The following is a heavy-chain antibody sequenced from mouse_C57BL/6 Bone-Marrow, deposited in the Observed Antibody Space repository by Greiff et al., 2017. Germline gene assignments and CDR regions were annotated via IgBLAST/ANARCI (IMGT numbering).Heavy chain of an antibody. J-gene: IGHJ2*01. CDR1: GYTFTSYW. D-gene: IGHD3-1*01. CDR2: IDPNSGGT. CDR3: ASEGSGYDFDY. V-gene: IGHV1-72*01. Sequence: QVQLQQPGAELVKPGASVKLSCKASGYTFTSYWMHWVKQRPGRGLEWIGRIDPNSGGTKYNEKFKSKATLTVNKPSSTAYMQLSRLPSEASAVYDCASEGSGYDFDYGGQGTTLTVSS.